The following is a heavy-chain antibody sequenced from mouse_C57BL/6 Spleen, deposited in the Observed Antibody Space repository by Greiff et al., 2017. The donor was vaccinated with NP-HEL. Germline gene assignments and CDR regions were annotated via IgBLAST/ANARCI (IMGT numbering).Heavy chain of an antibody. CDR2: ISSGSSTI. CDR3: ARGAGTLYYFDY. J-gene: IGHJ2*01. D-gene: IGHD4-1*01. CDR1: GFTFSDYG. V-gene: IGHV5-17*01. Sequence: EVQRVESGGGLVKPGGSLKLSCAASGFTFSDYGMHWVRQAPEKGLEWVAYISSGSSTISYADTVKGRFTISRDNAKNTLFLQMTSLRSEDTAMYYCARGAGTLYYFDYWGQGTTLTVSS.